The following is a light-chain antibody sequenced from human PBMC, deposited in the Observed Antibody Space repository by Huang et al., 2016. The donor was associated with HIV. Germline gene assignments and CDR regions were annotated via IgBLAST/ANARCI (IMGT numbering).Light chain of an antibody. Sequence: IQLTQSPSSLSEAVGDRVTITCRASQGISSYLDWYQQKPGKAPKSLISAASTLQSGVPSRFSGGGSGTDFTLPISSLQPEDFATYYCQQLNSYPLTFGGGTKVEIK. CDR1: QGISSY. CDR3: QQLNSYPLT. V-gene: IGKV1-9*01. J-gene: IGKJ4*01. CDR2: AAS.